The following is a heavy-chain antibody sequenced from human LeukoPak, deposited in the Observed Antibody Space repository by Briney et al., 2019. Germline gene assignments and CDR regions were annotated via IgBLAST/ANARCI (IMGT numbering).Heavy chain of an antibody. V-gene: IGHV4-38-2*01. Sequence: SETLSLTCDVSGYSISSGHYWGWIRQPPGKGLEWIGSLSDGGTPDYNPSLKGRVSMSIDTSKNQFSLRLRSLTAADTAIYYCGTSDSGSIFGVVISFWGQGTLVTVSS. CDR2: LSDGGTP. CDR3: GTSDSGSIFGVVISF. J-gene: IGHJ4*02. D-gene: IGHD3-3*02. CDR1: GYSISSGHY.